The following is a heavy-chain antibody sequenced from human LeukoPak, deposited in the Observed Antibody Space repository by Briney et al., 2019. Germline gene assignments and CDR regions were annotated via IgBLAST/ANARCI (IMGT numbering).Heavy chain of an antibody. V-gene: IGHV4-30-4*08. CDR3: ARSYYDYVWGSYRYVSPHFDY. CDR1: GGSISSGDYY. D-gene: IGHD3-16*02. Sequence: SETLSLTCTVSGGSISSGDYYWSWIRQPPWKGLEWIGYIYHSGSTYYNPTLKSRVTISVDTSKNQFSLKLSSVTAADTAVYYCARSYYDYVWGSYRYVSPHFDYWGQGTLVTVSS. J-gene: IGHJ4*02. CDR2: IYHSGST.